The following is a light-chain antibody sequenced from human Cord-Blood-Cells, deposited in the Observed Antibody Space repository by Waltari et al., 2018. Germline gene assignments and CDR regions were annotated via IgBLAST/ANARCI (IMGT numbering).Light chain of an antibody. CDR2: DAS. Sequence: EIVLTQSPATLHWFPRVRATHSCRTSQSVSSYLAWYQQKPGQAPRLLIYDASNRATGIPARFSGSGSGTDFTLTISSLEPEDFAVYSCQQRSNWPQTFGQGTKVEIK. CDR1: QSVSSY. V-gene: IGKV3-11*01. J-gene: IGKJ1*01. CDR3: QQRSNWPQT.